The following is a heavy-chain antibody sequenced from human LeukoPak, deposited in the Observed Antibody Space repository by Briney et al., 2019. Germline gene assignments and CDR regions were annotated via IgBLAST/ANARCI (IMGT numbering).Heavy chain of an antibody. V-gene: IGHV3-64*01. D-gene: IGHD1-26*01. J-gene: IGHJ4*02. CDR3: ARGIVGATFGALDN. CDR1: GFTFSSCA. Sequence: GGSLTLSCAASGFTFSSCAMHWVRQAQGKGREYVSAISSNGDSTYYANSVKGRFTISRDNSKKTLYLQMGSLRVEDMAVYYCARGIVGATFGALDNWGQGTLVTVSS. CDR2: ISSNGDST.